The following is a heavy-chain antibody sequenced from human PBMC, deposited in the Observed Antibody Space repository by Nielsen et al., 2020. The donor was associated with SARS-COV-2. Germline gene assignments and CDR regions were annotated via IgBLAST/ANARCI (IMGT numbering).Heavy chain of an antibody. J-gene: IGHJ4*02. CDR1: GATISSDYW. Sequence: ETLSFTCSVSGATISSDYWSWIRQPPGKALEWLAHIFSNDEKSYSTSLKSRLTISKDTSKSQVVLTMTNMDPVDTATYYCARELWFGGHYFDYWGQGTLVTVSS. D-gene: IGHD3-10*01. CDR3: ARELWFGGHYFDY. CDR2: IFSNDEK. V-gene: IGHV2-26*01.